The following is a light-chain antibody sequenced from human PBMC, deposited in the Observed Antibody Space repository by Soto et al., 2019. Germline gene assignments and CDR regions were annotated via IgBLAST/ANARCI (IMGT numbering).Light chain of an antibody. J-gene: IGLJ1*01. V-gene: IGLV1-40*01. CDR1: SSNIGADYD. CDR2: GSS. Sequence: QSVLTQPPSVSGAPGQRVTISCTGSSSNIGADYDVHWYQQLPGTAPKLLIYGSSNRPSGVPDRFSGSKSGTSASLAITGLQAEDEADYYCQSYDSSLSGSGVFGTGTKLTVL. CDR3: QSYDSSLSGSGV.